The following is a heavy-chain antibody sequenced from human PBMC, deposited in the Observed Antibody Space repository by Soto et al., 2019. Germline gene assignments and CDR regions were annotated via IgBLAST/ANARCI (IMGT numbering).Heavy chain of an antibody. CDR1: GDTFSFYS. CDR3: ASSYGSGYRACDY. CDR2: INPILSMS. J-gene: IGHJ4*02. Sequence: QVQLVQSGAEVKKPGSSVRVSCKASGDTFSFYSINWVRQAPGLGLEWMGRINPILSMSNYAQRFQGRVTVTADKSTSTAYMELSSLRSEDTAMYYCASSYGSGYRACDYWGQGALVTFSS. D-gene: IGHD3-10*01. V-gene: IGHV1-69*02.